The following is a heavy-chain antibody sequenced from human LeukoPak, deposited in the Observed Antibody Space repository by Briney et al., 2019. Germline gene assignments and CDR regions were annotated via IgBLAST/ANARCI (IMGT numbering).Heavy chain of an antibody. J-gene: IGHJ4*02. CDR2: ISYDGSKK. CDR3: AKENTKTPIRPGEATVTKGYFDY. CDR1: GFTFSSYG. V-gene: IGHV3-30*18. Sequence: GGSLRLSCAASGFTFSSYGMHWVRQAPGKGLEWVTVISYDGSKKYYADSVKGRFTISRDNSKNTLYLQMNSLRAEDTAVYYCAKENTKTPIRPGEATVTKGYFDYWGQGTLVTVSS. D-gene: IGHD4-17*01.